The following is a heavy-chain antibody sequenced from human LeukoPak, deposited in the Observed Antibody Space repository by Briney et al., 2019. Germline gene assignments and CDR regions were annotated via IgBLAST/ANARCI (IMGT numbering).Heavy chain of an antibody. CDR3: AKPALGYDILTGLRGFDP. CDR1: GFTVSSNY. J-gene: IGHJ5*02. Sequence: PGGSLRLSCAASGFTVSSNYMSWVRQAPGKGLEWVAFIRYDGSNKYYGDSVKGRFTISRDNSKNTVYLQMSSLRVEDTAVYYCAKPALGYDILTGLRGFDPWGQGTLVTVSS. V-gene: IGHV3-30*02. CDR2: IRYDGSNK. D-gene: IGHD3-9*01.